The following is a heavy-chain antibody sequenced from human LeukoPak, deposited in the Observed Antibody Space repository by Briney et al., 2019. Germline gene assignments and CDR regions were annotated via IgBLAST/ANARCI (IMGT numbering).Heavy chain of an antibody. V-gene: IGHV1-69*13. CDR1: VGTFSSYA. D-gene: IGHD6-13*01. Sequence: GASVKVSCKASVGTFSSYAISWVRQAPGQGLEWMGGIIPIFGTANYAQKFQGRVTITADESTSTAYMELSSLRSEDTAVYYCARGHGSSWYGGCFDPWGQGTLVTVSS. J-gene: IGHJ5*02. CDR2: IIPIFGTA. CDR3: ARGHGSSWYGGCFDP.